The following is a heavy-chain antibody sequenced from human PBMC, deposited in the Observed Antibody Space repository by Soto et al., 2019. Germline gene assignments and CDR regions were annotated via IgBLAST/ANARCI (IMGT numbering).Heavy chain of an antibody. J-gene: IGHJ6*02. CDR3: ARVSGSYYYGMDV. CDR2: IYHSGST. CDR1: GGSISSSNW. Sequence: QVQLQESGPGLVKPSGTLSLTCAVSGGSISSSNWWSWVRQPPGKGLEWIGEIYHSGSTNYNPSRKSRVTXSXDXXKNQSPLKLSSVTAADTAVYYCARVSGSYYYGMDVWGQGITVTVSS. V-gene: IGHV4-4*02. D-gene: IGHD1-26*01.